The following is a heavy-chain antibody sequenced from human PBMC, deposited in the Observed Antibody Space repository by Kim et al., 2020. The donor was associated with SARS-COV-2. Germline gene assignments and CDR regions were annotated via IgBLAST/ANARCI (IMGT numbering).Heavy chain of an antibody. D-gene: IGHD1-7*01. CDR3: ARRNFSNSAYYFDY. Sequence: YADSVKGRLTISRDNAKHTLYLQMNSLRAEDTAVYYCARRNFSNSAYYFDYWGQGTLVTVSS. J-gene: IGHJ4*02. V-gene: IGHV3-74*01.